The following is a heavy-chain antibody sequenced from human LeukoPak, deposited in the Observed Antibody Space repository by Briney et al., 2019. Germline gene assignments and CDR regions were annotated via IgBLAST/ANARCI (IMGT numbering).Heavy chain of an antibody. CDR3: AKLEGQQRTRGSFDY. V-gene: IGHV3-23*01. D-gene: IGHD6-13*01. J-gene: IGHJ4*02. Sequence: GGSLRLSCAASGFTFSSYAMSWVRQAPGKGLEWVSAISGSGGSTYYADSVKGRFTISRDNSKNTLYLQMNSLRAEDTAVYYCAKLEGQQRTRGSFDYWGQGTLVTVSS. CDR2: ISGSGGST. CDR1: GFTFSSYA.